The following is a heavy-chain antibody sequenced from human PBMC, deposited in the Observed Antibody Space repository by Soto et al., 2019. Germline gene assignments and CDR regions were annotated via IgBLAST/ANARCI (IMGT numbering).Heavy chain of an antibody. CDR3: ARSATVVTPDWYFDL. CDR1: GYTFTSYA. Sequence: ASVKVSCKASGYTFTSYAMHWVRQAPGQRLEWMGWINAGNGNTKYSQKFQGRVTITRDTSASTAYMELSSLRSEDTAVYYCARSATVVTPDWYFDLWGRGTLVTVSS. D-gene: IGHD4-17*01. V-gene: IGHV1-3*01. J-gene: IGHJ2*01. CDR2: INAGNGNT.